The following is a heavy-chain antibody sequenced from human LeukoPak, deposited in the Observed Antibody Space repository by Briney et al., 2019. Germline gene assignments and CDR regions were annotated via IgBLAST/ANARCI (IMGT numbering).Heavy chain of an antibody. CDR3: ARDKIVGATYFDY. Sequence: GGSLRLSCAASGFTFSSYAMSWVRQAPGKGLEWVSAISGSGGSTYYADSVKGQFTISRDNSKNTLYLQMNSLRAEDKAVYYCARDKIVGATYFDYWGQGTLVTVSS. V-gene: IGHV3-23*01. CDR1: GFTFSSYA. CDR2: ISGSGGST. J-gene: IGHJ4*02. D-gene: IGHD1-26*01.